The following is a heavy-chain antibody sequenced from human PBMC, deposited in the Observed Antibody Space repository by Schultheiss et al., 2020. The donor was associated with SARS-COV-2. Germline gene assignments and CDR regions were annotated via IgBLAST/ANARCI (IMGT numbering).Heavy chain of an antibody. V-gene: IGHV4-39*07. CDR3: ARAQQRPLYSGSYSDY. D-gene: IGHD1-26*01. J-gene: IGHJ4*02. CDR2: IYYSGST. CDR1: GGSISSYY. Sequence: SQTLSLTCTVSGGSISSYYWGWIRQPPGKGLEWIGSIYYSGSTYYNPSLKSRVTISVDTSKNQFSLKLSSVTAADTAVYYCARAQQRPLYSGSYSDYWGQGTLVTVSS.